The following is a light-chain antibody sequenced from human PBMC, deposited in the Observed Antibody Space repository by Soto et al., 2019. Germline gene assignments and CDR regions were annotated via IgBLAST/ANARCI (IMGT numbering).Light chain of an antibody. Sequence: DIQMTQSPSTLSASVGDRVTISCRASQSINTWLAWYQQKPGKVPKLLIYDVSTLESGVPSRFSGSGSGTEFTLTISSMQPDDFATYYCQQYEVNFGGGNRVEIK. CDR3: QQYEVN. V-gene: IGKV1-5*01. CDR1: QSINTW. CDR2: DVS. J-gene: IGKJ4*01.